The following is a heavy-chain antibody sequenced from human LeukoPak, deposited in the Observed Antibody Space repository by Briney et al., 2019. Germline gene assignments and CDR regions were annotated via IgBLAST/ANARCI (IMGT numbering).Heavy chain of an antibody. J-gene: IGHJ6*02. CDR1: GFTFNRYW. D-gene: IGHD4-11*01. Sequence: GGSLRLSCAASGFTFNRYWMSWVRQAPGRGLEWVANIKQDGSEKYYVDSVKGRFTISRDNAKKSLYLQMNSLRAEDTAVYYCAREDSNYVPYYDHYYGMDVWGQGTTVTVSS. CDR2: IKQDGSEK. V-gene: IGHV3-7*01. CDR3: AREDSNYVPYYDHYYGMDV.